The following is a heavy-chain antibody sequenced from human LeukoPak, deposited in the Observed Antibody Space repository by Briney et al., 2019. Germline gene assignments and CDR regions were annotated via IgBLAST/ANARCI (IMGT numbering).Heavy chain of an antibody. J-gene: IGHJ6*03. CDR3: ARERVRGVIRYYYYMDV. D-gene: IGHD3-10*01. Sequence: ASVKVSCKASGYTFTSYYMHWVRQAPGQGLEWMGIINPSGGSTSYAQKFQGRVTMTRDTSTSTVYMELSSLRSEDTAVYYCARERVRGVIRYYYYMDVWGKGTTVTISS. CDR1: GYTFTSYY. V-gene: IGHV1-46*01. CDR2: INPSGGST.